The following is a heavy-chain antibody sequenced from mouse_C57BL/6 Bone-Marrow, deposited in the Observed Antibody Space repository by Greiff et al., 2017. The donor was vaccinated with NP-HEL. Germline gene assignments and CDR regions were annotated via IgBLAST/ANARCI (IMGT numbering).Heavy chain of an antibody. CDR2: FHPYNDDT. Sequence: QVQLQQSGAELVKPGASVKMSCKASGYTFTTYPIEWMKQNHGQSLEWIGNFHPYNDDTKYNEKFKGKATLTVEKSSSTVYLELSRLTSDDSAVYDCARGRPYDGVFAYWGQGTLVTVSA. CDR1: GYTFTTYP. CDR3: ARGRPYDGVFAY. D-gene: IGHD2-3*01. V-gene: IGHV1-47*01. J-gene: IGHJ3*01.